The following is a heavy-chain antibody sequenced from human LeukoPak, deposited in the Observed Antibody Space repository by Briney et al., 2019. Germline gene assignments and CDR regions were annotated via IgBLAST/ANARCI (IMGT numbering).Heavy chain of an antibody. J-gene: IGHJ6*02. Sequence: ASVKVSCKASGYTFTGYYMHWVRQAPGQGLEWMGWINPNSGGTNYAQKFQGRVTMTRDTSISTAYMELSGLRSDDTAVYYCARVPDVGAAAGTINDYYGMDVWGQGTTVTVSS. CDR1: GYTFTGYY. D-gene: IGHD6-13*01. CDR2: INPNSGGT. V-gene: IGHV1-2*02. CDR3: ARVPDVGAAAGTINDYYGMDV.